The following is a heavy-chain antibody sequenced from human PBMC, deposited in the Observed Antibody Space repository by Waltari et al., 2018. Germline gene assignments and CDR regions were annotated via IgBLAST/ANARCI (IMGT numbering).Heavy chain of an antibody. Sequence: QVELVESGGGVVQPGRSLRLSCAASGFTFSSYGMPWVRQAPGKGLEWVAVIWYDGSNKYYADSVKGRFTISRDNSKNTLYLQMNSLRAEDTAVYYCARSYDWNPEYWGQGTLVTVSS. V-gene: IGHV3-33*01. D-gene: IGHD1-1*01. CDR1: GFTFSSYG. CDR3: ARSYDWNPEY. CDR2: IWYDGSNK. J-gene: IGHJ4*02.